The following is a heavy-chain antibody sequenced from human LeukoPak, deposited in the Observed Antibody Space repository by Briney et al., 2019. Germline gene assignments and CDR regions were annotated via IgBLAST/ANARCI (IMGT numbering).Heavy chain of an antibody. Sequence: SETLSLTCTVSGGSISSYYWSWIRQPPGKGLEWIGYIYYSGSTYYNPSLKSRVTISVDTSKNQFSLKLSSVTAADTAVYYCASSGSYFRAFDIWGQGTMVTVSS. CDR2: IYYSGST. V-gene: IGHV4-59*01. CDR3: ASSGSYFRAFDI. D-gene: IGHD1-26*01. J-gene: IGHJ3*02. CDR1: GGSISSYY.